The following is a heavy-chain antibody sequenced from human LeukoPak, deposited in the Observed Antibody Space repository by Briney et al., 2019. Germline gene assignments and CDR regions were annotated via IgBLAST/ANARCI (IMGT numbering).Heavy chain of an antibody. CDR1: GYTFTSYA. V-gene: IGHV7-4-1*02. CDR2: INTNTGNP. J-gene: IGHJ3*02. Sequence: ASVKVSCKASGYTFTSYAMNWVRQAPGQGLEWMGWINTNTGNPTYAQGFTGRFVFSLDTSVSTAYLQISSLKAEDTAVYYCARHHNWNDVVAFDIWGQGTMVTVSS. CDR3: ARHHNWNDVVAFDI. D-gene: IGHD1-20*01.